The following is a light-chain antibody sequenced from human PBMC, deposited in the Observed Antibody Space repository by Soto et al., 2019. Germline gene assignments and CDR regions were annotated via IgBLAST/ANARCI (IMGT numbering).Light chain of an antibody. CDR2: AAS. Sequence: EMVLTQAQGTPPLSPGETATLSSRASQSVSSSYLAWYQQRPGQAPRLLIYAASSRATGIPDRFSGSGSTPLFSLVPGSEEAAEEARCNCQQSVSPYTFG. CDR1: QSVSSSY. V-gene: IGKV3-20*01. CDR3: QQSVSPYT. J-gene: IGKJ2*01.